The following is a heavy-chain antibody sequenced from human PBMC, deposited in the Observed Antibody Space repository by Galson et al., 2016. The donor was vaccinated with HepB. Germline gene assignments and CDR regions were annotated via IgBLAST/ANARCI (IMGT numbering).Heavy chain of an antibody. CDR1: GGSVSSGFYY. J-gene: IGHJ3*02. D-gene: IGHD3-16*01. CDR3: GRGGGRDGFDI. Sequence: TLSLTCTVSGGSVSSGFYYWSWIRQHPGKGLELIGYIYYSGSTYYNPSLKSRVTISVNTSKNQFSLKLSSVTAADTAVYYCGRGGGRDGFDIWGQGTMVTVSS. CDR2: IYYSGST. V-gene: IGHV4-31*03.